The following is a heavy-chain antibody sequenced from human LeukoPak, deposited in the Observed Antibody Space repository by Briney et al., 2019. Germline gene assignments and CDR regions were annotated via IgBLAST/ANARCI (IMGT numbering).Heavy chain of an antibody. D-gene: IGHD3-16*01. CDR2: IRYDGSNK. CDR1: GFTFSSYG. V-gene: IGHV3-30*02. Sequence: PVGSLRLSCAASGFTFSSYGMHWVRQAPGKGLEWVAFIRYDGSNKCYADSVKGRFTISRDNSKNTLYLQMNSLRAEDTAVYYCVRGQLWSYYHDYWGQGTLVTVSS. CDR3: VRGQLWSYYHDY. J-gene: IGHJ4*02.